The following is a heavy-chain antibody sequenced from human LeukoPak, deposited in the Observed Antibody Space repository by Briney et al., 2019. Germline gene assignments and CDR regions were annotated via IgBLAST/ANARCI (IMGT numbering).Heavy chain of an antibody. D-gene: IGHD4-23*01. Sequence: GSLRLSCAASGFTFSSYWMHWVRQAPGKGLVWVSRTNSDGSSTSYADSVKGRFTISRDNAKNTLYLQMNSLRAEDTAVYYCARDPAVARWGQGTLVTVSS. CDR1: GFTFSSYW. CDR3: ARDPAVAR. J-gene: IGHJ4*02. V-gene: IGHV3-74*01. CDR2: TNSDGSST.